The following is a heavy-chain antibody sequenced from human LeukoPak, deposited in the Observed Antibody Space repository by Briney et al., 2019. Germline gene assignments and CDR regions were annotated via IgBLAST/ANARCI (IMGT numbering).Heavy chain of an antibody. Sequence: NSSETLSLTCAVYGGSFSGYYWSWIRQPPGKGLEWIGEINHSGSTNYNPPLKSRVTMSVDTSKNQFSLKLSSVTAADTAVYYCARDSYYDFWSGYYRDYYYYMDVWGKGTTVTVSS. J-gene: IGHJ6*03. D-gene: IGHD3-3*01. CDR3: ARDSYYDFWSGYYRDYYYYMDV. CDR1: GGSFSGYY. V-gene: IGHV4-34*01. CDR2: INHSGST.